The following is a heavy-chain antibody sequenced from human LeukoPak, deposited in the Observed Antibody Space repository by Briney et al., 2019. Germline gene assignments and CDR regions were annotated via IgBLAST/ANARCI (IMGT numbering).Heavy chain of an antibody. D-gene: IGHD3-16*02. J-gene: IGHJ6*02. Sequence: SETLSLTCAVYGGSFSGYYWSWIRQPPGKGLEWIGEINHSGSTNYNPSLKSRVTISVDTSKNQFSLKLSSVTAADTAVYYCASGPSSWGYRDYFYYGMDVWGRGTTVTVSS. CDR2: INHSGST. V-gene: IGHV4-34*01. CDR1: GGSFSGYY. CDR3: ASGPSSWGYRDYFYYGMDV.